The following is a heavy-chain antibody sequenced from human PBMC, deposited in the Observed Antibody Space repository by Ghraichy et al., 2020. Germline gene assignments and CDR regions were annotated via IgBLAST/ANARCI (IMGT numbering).Heavy chain of an antibody. CDR2: ISSSSSTI. V-gene: IGHV3-48*02. CDR3: ARDRSPDYYDTHGMDV. Sequence: GGSLRLSCAASGFTFSSYSMNWVRQAPGKGLEWVSYISSSSSTIYYADSVKGRFTISRDNAKNSLYLQMNSLRDEDTAVYYCARDRSPDYYDTHGMDVWGQGTTVTVSS. D-gene: IGHD3-22*01. J-gene: IGHJ6*02. CDR1: GFTFSSYS.